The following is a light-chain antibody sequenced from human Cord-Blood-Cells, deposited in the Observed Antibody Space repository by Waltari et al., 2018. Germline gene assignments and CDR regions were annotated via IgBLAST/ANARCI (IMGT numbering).Light chain of an antibody. CDR2: RNN. CDR3: AAWEDGLSGSCV. J-gene: IGLJ3*02. V-gene: IGLV1-47*01. CDR1: SSNNGSYY. Sequence: QSVLTHPPSASGIPGQRVTISCSGSSSNNGSYYLYWYQQLPGTAPKIPLYRNNQRPSGPATNPHINKNKRRHSGVPARFPGSESGSSTSLAISGLRREDEADYYYAAWEDGLSGSCVFGAGTKLTVL.